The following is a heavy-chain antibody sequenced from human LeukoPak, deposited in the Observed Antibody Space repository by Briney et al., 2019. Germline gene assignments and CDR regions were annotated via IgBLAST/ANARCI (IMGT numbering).Heavy chain of an antibody. J-gene: IGHJ3*02. CDR3: AKEEVDVFDI. Sequence: GGSLRLSCGASGLTFSSYAMHWVRQAPGKGLEWVAVISHDGSNKYYADSVKGRFTISRDNSKNTLYLQMNSLRAEDTAVYYWAKEEVDVFDIWGQGKMVTVSS. CDR1: GLTFSSYA. CDR2: ISHDGSNK. V-gene: IGHV3-30-3*01.